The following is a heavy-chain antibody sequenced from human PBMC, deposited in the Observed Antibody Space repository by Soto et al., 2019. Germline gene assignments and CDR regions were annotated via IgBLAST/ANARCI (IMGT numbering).Heavy chain of an antibody. D-gene: IGHD5-18*01. CDR1: GFTFGGYW. V-gene: IGHV3-7*05. J-gene: IGHJ4*02. CDR3: ARGDKYSGDY. CDR2: INQDGSET. Sequence: EVQLVESGGGLVQPGGSLRLSCAASGFTFGGYWMSWVRQAPGKGLEWVANINQDGSETYYVDSVKGRFTISRDNAKNPLYLQMNRLRAEDPAVYYCARGDKYSGDYWGQGTLDTVSS.